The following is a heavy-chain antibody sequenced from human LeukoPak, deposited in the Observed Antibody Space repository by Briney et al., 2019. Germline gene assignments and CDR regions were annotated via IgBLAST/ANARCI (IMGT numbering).Heavy chain of an antibody. CDR1: GYSFTGFY. CDR2: IDPKSGTT. J-gene: IGHJ4*02. CDR3: ARAGSGWSF. Sequence: GASVKVSCKASGYSFTGFYLHWVRQDVRQGLQWMGWIDPKSGTTKYAPRFQGRVTMTGDTSTRTVYMEVTSLRLDDTAVYYCARAGSGWSFWGQGTLVTVSA. V-gene: IGHV1-2*02. D-gene: IGHD6-19*01.